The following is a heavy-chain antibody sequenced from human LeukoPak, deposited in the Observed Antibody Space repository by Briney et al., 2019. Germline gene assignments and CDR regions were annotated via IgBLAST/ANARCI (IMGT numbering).Heavy chain of an antibody. J-gene: IGHJ4*02. D-gene: IGHD3-22*01. CDR1: GFTFNAYN. CDR3: ARLASLYDSSGYYWGDY. V-gene: IGHV1-2*02. Sequence: ASVKVSCKASGFTFNAYNIHWVRQAPGQGLEWMGWINPKSGGANYAQKFQGRVTMTRDTSISTAYMELSRLRSDDTAVYYCARLASLYDSSGYYWGDYWGQGTLVTVSS. CDR2: INPKSGGA.